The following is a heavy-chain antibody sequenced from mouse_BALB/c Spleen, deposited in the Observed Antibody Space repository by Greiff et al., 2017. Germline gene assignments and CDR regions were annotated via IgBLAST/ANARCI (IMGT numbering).Heavy chain of an antibody. CDR3: ARDMRGSSYFDY. D-gene: IGHD1-1*01. CDR2: IRNKANGYTT. V-gene: IGHV7-3*02. J-gene: IGHJ2*01. Sequence: EVMLVESGGGLVQPGGSLRLSCATSGFTFTDYYMSWVRQPPGKALEWLGFIRNKANGYTTEYSASVKGRFTISRDNSQSILYLQMNTLRAEDSATYYCARDMRGSSYFDYWGQGTTLTVSS. CDR1: GFTFTDYY.